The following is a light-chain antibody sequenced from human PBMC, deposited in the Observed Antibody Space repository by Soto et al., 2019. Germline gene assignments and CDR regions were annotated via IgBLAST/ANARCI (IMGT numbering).Light chain of an antibody. CDR3: MQSSQFPLS. CDR1: QGLLHSDGKTY. Sequence: DIVMTQTPRSLAVTPGQPASISCKSSQGLLHSDGKTYLYWYLQKPGQPPQLLIYEVFYRFSGVPDRFRGSGAGTGFTRKISRVDAEGVVVDFCMQSSQFPLSFGGATKVQIK. V-gene: IGKV2D-29*01. J-gene: IGKJ4*01. CDR2: EVF.